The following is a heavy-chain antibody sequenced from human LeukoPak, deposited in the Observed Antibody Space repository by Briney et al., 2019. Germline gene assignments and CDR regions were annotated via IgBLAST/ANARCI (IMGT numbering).Heavy chain of an antibody. Sequence: PGGSLRLSCAASGFSVSSNYMSWVRQAPGKGLEWVAVISYDGSNKYYADSVKGRFTISRDNSKNTLYLQMNSLRAEDTAVYYCATEKGVSDIWGQGTMVTVSS. CDR1: GFSVSSNY. CDR3: ATEKGVSDI. CDR2: ISYDGSNK. D-gene: IGHD1-14*01. V-gene: IGHV3-30-3*01. J-gene: IGHJ3*02.